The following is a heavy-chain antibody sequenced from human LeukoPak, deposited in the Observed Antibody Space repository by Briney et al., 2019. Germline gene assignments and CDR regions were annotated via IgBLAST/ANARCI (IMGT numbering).Heavy chain of an antibody. CDR2: INHSGST. CDR1: GGSFSGYY. J-gene: IGHJ4*02. V-gene: IGHV4-34*01. D-gene: IGHD6-19*01. CDR3: ARGLTGSSGSYYFDY. Sequence: SETLSLTCAVYGGSFSGYYWSWIRQPPGKGLEWIGEINHSGSTNYNPSLKGRVTISVDTSKNQFSLKLSSVTAADTAVYYCARGLTGSSGSYYFDYWGQGTLVTVSS.